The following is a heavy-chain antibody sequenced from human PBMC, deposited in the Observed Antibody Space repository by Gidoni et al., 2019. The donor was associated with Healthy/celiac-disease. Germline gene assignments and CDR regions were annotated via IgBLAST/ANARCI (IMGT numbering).Heavy chain of an antibody. Sequence: QVQLQESGPGLVKPSQTLSLTCTVSGGSISSGGYYWSWIRKHPGKGREWIGYIYYSGSTYYNPSLKSRVTISVDTSKNRFSLKLSSVTAAYTAVYYCARREGGLAAAGLEGWFEPLGQGTLVTVSS. J-gene: IGHJ5*02. CDR3: ARREGGLAAAGLEGWFEP. CDR2: IYYSGST. D-gene: IGHD6-13*01. CDR1: GGSISSGGYY. V-gene: IGHV4-31*03.